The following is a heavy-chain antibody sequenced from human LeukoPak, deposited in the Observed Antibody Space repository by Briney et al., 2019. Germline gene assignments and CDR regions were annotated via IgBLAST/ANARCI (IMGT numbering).Heavy chain of an antibody. J-gene: IGHJ4*02. CDR3: ARDTYYYDSSGYPGY. CDR1: GFTFSSYG. CDR2: IWYDGSNK. Sequence: SGGSLRLSCAASGFTFSSYGMHWVRQAPGKGLEWVAVIWYDGSNKYYAVSVKGRFTISRDNSKNTLYLQMNSLRAEDTAVYYCARDTYYYDSSGYPGYWGQGTLVTVSS. V-gene: IGHV3-33*01. D-gene: IGHD3-22*01.